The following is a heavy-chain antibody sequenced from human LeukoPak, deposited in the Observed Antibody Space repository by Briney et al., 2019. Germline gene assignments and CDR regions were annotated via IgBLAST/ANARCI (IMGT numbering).Heavy chain of an antibody. Sequence: SETLSLTCTVSGGSIRSYYWSWIRQPPGKGLVWIGYIYYSGSTNYNPSLKSRVTISVDTSKNQFSLKLSSVTAADTAVYYCARVTTDFWSGYEYYYYYGMDVWGQGTTVTVSS. J-gene: IGHJ6*02. D-gene: IGHD3-3*01. CDR2: IYYSGST. CDR1: GGSIRSYY. V-gene: IGHV4-59*01. CDR3: ARVTTDFWSGYEYYYYYGMDV.